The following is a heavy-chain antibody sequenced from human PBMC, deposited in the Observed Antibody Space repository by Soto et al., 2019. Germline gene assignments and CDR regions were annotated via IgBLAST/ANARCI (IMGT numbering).Heavy chain of an antibody. CDR3: ARVWGAGSYYDFWSGYYSQALYYYGMDV. V-gene: IGHV1-2*02. Sequence: ASVKVSCKASGYTFTGYYMHWVRQAPGQGLEWMGWINPNSGGTNYAQKFQGRVTMTRDTSISTAYMELSRLRSDDTAVYYCARVWGAGSYYDFWSGYYSQALYYYGMDVWGQGTTVTVSS. J-gene: IGHJ6*02. D-gene: IGHD3-3*01. CDR2: INPNSGGT. CDR1: GYTFTGYY.